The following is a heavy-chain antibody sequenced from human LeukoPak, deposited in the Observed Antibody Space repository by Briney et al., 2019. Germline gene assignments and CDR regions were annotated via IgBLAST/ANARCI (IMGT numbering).Heavy chain of an antibody. Sequence: ASVKVSCKASGYTFTSYGISWVRQAPGQGLEWMGWISAYNGNTNYEQKVQGRVTMTTDTSTSTAYMELRSLRSDDTAVYYCARDILVLPAAMRAFDIWGQGTMVTVSS. CDR2: ISAYNGNT. V-gene: IGHV1-18*01. D-gene: IGHD2-2*01. CDR3: ARDILVLPAAMRAFDI. J-gene: IGHJ3*02. CDR1: GYTFTSYG.